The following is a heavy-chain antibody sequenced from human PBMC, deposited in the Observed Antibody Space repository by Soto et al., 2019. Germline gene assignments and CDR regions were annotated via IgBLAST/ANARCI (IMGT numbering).Heavy chain of an antibody. D-gene: IGHD6-19*01. CDR2: IYYSGST. CDR1: GGSISSSSYY. CDR3: ARLWYSSGWSPAHYYDGMDV. V-gene: IGHV4-39*01. Sequence: TETLSLTCTVSGGSISSSSYYWGWIRQPPGKGLEWIGSIYYSGSTYYNPSLKSRVTISVDTSKNQFSLKLSSVTAADTAVYYCARLWYSSGWSPAHYYDGMDVWGQGTTVT. J-gene: IGHJ6*02.